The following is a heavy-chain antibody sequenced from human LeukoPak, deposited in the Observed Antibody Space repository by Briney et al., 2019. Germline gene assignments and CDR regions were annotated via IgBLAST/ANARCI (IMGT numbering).Heavy chain of an antibody. CDR1: GYTFSDSY. CDR2: INPNSGGT. Sequence: ASVKVSCKASGYTFSDSYMHWVRQAPGQGLEWMGWINPNSGGTKYAQEFQGRVSMTRDTSITTAYMELSSLRSDDTAVYYCARVLYVSGSYYDFWGQGTRVTVSS. D-gene: IGHD3-10*01. V-gene: IGHV1-2*02. CDR3: ARVLYVSGSYYDF. J-gene: IGHJ4*02.